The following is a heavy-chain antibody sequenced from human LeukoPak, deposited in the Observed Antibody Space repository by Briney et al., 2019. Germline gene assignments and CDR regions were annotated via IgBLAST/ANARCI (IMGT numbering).Heavy chain of an antibody. Sequence: GASVKVSCKASGYTLTDYHIHWVRQAPGQGLEWMGWINPNNGATNYPQKFQGRVTMTRDTSISTAYMELSRLRSDDTAVYYCATVPLELHGYWGQGTLVTVSS. D-gene: IGHD1-7*01. CDR2: INPNNGAT. CDR3: ATVPLELHGY. V-gene: IGHV1-2*02. CDR1: GYTLTDYH. J-gene: IGHJ4*02.